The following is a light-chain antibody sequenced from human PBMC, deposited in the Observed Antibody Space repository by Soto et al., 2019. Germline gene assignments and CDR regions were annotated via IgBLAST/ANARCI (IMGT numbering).Light chain of an antibody. CDR1: SSDVGGYNY. CDR2: DVS. CDR3: SSYTSSSTLV. Sequence: QSVLTQPASVSGSPGQSITISCTGTSSDVGGYNYVSWYQQHPGKAPKLMIYDVSNWPSGVSNRFSGSKSGNTASLTISGLQAEDEADYYCSSYTSSSTLVFGTGTKSPS. V-gene: IGLV2-14*01. J-gene: IGLJ1*01.